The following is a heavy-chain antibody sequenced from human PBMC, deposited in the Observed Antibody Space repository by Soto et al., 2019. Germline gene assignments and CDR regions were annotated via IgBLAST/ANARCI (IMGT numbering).Heavy chain of an antibody. CDR3: ARLHGYGISSSCHGHYAMDV. CDR1: GGSISSSNW. D-gene: IGHD2-2*01. J-gene: IGHJ6*02. V-gene: IGHV4-4*02. Sequence: SETLSLTCAVSGGSISSSNWWSWVRQPPGKGLEWIGEIYHSGSTNYNPSLKSRVTISVDKSKNQFSLKVTSVTAADTAVYYCARLHGYGISSSCHGHYAMDVWGQGTTVTVSS. CDR2: IYHSGST.